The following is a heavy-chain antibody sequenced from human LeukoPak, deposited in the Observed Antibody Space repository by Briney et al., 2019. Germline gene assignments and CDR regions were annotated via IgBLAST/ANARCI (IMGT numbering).Heavy chain of an antibody. J-gene: IGHJ4*02. Sequence: LGGSLRLSCAASGFTFSSYAMHWVRQAPGKGLEWVAVISYDGSNKYYADSVKGRFTISRDNSKNTLYLQMNSLRAEDTAVYYCARDQRCSGGSCYPGFDYWGQGTLVTVSS. V-gene: IGHV3-30*04. CDR1: GFTFSSYA. CDR3: ARDQRCSGGSCYPGFDY. CDR2: ISYDGSNK. D-gene: IGHD2-15*01.